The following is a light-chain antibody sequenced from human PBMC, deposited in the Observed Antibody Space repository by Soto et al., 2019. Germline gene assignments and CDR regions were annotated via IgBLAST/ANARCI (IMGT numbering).Light chain of an antibody. CDR2: GAS. CDR1: QSVSSSY. Sequence: EIVLTQSPGTLSLSPGERATLFCRASQSVSSSYLAWYQQIPGQAPRLLIYGASSRATGIPDRFSGSWSGTDFTLTISRLEPEDFAVYYCQQYGSSYTFGQGTKLEIK. CDR3: QQYGSSYT. J-gene: IGKJ2*01. V-gene: IGKV3-20*01.